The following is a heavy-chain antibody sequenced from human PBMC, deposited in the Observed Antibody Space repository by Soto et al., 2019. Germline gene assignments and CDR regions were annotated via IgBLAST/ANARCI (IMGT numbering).Heavy chain of an antibody. Sequence: GGPLRLSCAASGFPVVDYAMDWVRRVPGKGLEWVSGISWNSEIIDYADSVKGRFTISRDNAKSSLFLQMNSLRPDDTALYYCAKYMKWGGMTTIHYFDSWGQGTLVTVSS. J-gene: IGHJ4*02. V-gene: IGHV3-9*01. D-gene: IGHD4-17*01. CDR3: AKYMKWGGMTTIHYFDS. CDR1: GFPVVDYA. CDR2: ISWNSEII.